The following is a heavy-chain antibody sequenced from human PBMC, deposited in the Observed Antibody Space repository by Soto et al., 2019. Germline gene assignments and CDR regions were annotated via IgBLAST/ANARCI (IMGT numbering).Heavy chain of an antibody. D-gene: IGHD6-19*01. CDR1: GFSLSDPNMS. J-gene: IGHJ4*02. CDR3: ARMYSSGRLTYYFDY. CDR2: IFSNDEK. V-gene: IGHV2-26*01. Sequence: SGPTLVNPTETLTLTCTVSGFSLSDPNMSVSWIRQPPGTALEWLAHIFSNDEKSFSTSLKSRLTISKDTSKSQVVLTMTNMDPVDTATYFCARMYSSGRLTYYFDYRGQGTLVTVS.